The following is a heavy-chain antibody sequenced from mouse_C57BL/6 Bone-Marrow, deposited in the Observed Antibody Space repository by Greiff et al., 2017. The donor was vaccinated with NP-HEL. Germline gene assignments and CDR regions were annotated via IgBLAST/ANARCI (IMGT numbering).Heavy chain of an antibody. CDR2: YPGSGNPY. J-gene: IGHJ2*01. Sequence: VQLQQSGPELVKPGASVKMSCKASGYTFTDYYMHWVKQKPGKGLEWIGEIYPGSGNPYYNEKFKGKATLTADTSSSTAYMQLSSLTSEDSAVYFCAREPVGATDYFDYWGQGTTLTVSS. D-gene: IGHD1-1*01. V-gene: IGHV1-83*01. CDR3: REPVGATDYFDY. CDR1: YTFTDYYM.